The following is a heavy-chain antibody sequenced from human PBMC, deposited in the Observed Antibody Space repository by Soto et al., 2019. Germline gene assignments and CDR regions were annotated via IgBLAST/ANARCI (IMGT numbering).Heavy chain of an antibody. CDR1: GFTFSSYG. CDR3: ANYDPGFYGMDV. CDR2: ISYDGSNK. J-gene: IGHJ6*02. Sequence: GGSLRLSCAASGFTFSSYGMHWVRQAPGKGLEWVAVISYDGSNKYYADSVKGRFTISRDNSKNTLYLQMNSLRAEDTAVYYCANYDPGFYGMDVWGQGTTVTVSS. V-gene: IGHV3-30*18. D-gene: IGHD5-12*01.